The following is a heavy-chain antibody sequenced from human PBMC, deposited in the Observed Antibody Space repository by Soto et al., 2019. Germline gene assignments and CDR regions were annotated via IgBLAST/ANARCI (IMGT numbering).Heavy chain of an antibody. CDR2: ISSSGNYI. Sequence: VQLVASGGGLVKPGGSLSLYCVGSGFTFSRYAINCVRQAPGKGLGCVSSISSSGNYIYYAEPVKGRFTISRDKAKNLLLLEINILRVEDTAVYVCASDSNNRKDGMDVWGQGNTVTVS. V-gene: IGHV3-21*06. J-gene: IGHJ6*02. CDR1: GFTFSRYA. D-gene: IGHD4-4*01. CDR3: ASDSNNRKDGMDV.